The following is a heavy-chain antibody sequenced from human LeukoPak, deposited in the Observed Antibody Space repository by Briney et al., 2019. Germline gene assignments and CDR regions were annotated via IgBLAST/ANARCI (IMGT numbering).Heavy chain of an antibody. CDR1: GASIISDTYY. CDR2: IYYSGST. CDR3: ARNFYASSGYYLDDFYFDY. D-gene: IGHD3-22*01. Sequence: SETLSLTCTVSGASIISDTYYWGWIRQPPGKGLEWIGSIYYSGSTYYSPSLKSRVTMSVDTSTNQFSLKLISVTAADTALYYCARNFYASSGYYLDDFYFDYWGQGTLVTVSS. J-gene: IGHJ4*02. V-gene: IGHV4-39*07.